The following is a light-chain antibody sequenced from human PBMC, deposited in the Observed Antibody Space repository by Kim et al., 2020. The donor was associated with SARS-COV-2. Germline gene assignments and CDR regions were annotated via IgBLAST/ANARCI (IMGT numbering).Light chain of an antibody. CDR1: QSISSY. V-gene: IGKV1-39*01. CDR3: QQSYSTPLT. CDR2: AAS. Sequence: DIQMTQSPSSLSASVGDRVTITCRASQSISSYLNWYQQKPGKAPKLLIYAASSLQFGVPSRFSGSGSGTDFTLTISSLQPEDFATYYCQQSYSTPLTFGGGTKLEI. J-gene: IGKJ4*01.